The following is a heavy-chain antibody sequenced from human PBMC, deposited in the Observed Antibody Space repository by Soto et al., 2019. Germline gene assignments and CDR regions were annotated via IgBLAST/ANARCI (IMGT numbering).Heavy chain of an antibody. CDR3: ARLGFNYDFLSGYYNVHHYYGIDV. J-gene: IGHJ6*02. CDR1: GYSFTSYW. V-gene: IGHV5-51*01. D-gene: IGHD3-3*01. CDR2: IYPGDSDI. Sequence: GESLKISCKGSGYSFTSYWIAWVRQVPGKGLELMGVIYPGDSDIRYSPSFQGQVTISADKSISTAYLQWSSLKASDSATYYCARLGFNYDFLSGYYNVHHYYGIDVWGQGTTVTVSS.